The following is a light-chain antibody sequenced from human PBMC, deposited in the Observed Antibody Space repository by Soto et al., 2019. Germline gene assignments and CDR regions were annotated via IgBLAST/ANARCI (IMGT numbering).Light chain of an antibody. CDR3: QHPPS. J-gene: IGKJ1*01. Sequence: DIRMTQSPSTLSASVGDRVTITCRASQSISSWLAWYQQKPGKAPKLLIYKASSLESGVPSRFSGSGSGTEFTLTISSLQPDDFATYYCQHPPSFGQGTKVDIK. CDR1: QSISSW. V-gene: IGKV1-5*03. CDR2: KAS.